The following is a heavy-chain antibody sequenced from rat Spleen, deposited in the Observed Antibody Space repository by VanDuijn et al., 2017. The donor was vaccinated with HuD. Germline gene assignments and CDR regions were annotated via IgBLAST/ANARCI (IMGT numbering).Heavy chain of an antibody. V-gene: IGHV5-25*01. J-gene: IGHJ2*01. CDR2: ISAGGGDT. CDR3: ARPNYPGFNYFDY. D-gene: IGHD1-4*01. CDR1: GFIFSNYY. Sequence: EVQLVESGGGLVQPGRSLKLSCAASGFIFSNYYMAWVRQAPTKGLEWVAYISAGGGDTYYRYSVKGRFTVSRDNAKSTLYLQMDSLRSEDTATYYCARPNYPGFNYFDYWGQGVMVTVSS.